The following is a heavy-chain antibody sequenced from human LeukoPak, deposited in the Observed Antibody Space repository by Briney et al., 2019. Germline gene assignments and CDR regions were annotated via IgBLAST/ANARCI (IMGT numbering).Heavy chain of an antibody. J-gene: IGHJ4*02. V-gene: IGHV4-39*07. CDR3: ASETRYSSSWSY. CDR1: GGSISSGDYY. D-gene: IGHD6-13*01. Sequence: SETLSLTCTVSGGSISSGDYYWSWIRQPPGKGLEWIGEINHSGSTNYNPSLKSRVTISVDTSKNQFSLKLSSVTAADTAVYYCASETRYSSSWSYWGQGTLVTVSS. CDR2: INHSGST.